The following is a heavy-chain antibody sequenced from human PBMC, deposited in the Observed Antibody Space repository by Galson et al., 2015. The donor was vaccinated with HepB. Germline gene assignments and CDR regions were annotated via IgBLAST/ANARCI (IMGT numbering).Heavy chain of an antibody. CDR1: GFTFSNAW. CDR3: STGGYYFDY. J-gene: IGHJ4*02. CDR2: IKSKVDGGTT. Sequence: SLRLSCATSGFTFSNAWMNWVRQAPGKGLEWVGRIKSKVDGGTTDYPAPVKGRFIISRDDSKNTVYLHMNSLKTEDTGVYFCSTGGYYFDYWGQGTLVTVSS. D-gene: IGHD5-12*01. V-gene: IGHV3-15*07.